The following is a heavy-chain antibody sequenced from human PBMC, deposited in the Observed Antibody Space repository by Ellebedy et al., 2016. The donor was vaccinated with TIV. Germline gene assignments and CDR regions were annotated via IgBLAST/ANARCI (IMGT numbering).Heavy chain of an antibody. CDR1: GFTFSSYG. J-gene: IGHJ4*02. Sequence: GESLKISXAASGFTFSSYGMHWVRQAPGKGLEWVAVIWYDGSNKYYADSVKGRFTISRDNSKNTLYLQMNSLRAEDTAVYYCARDEGGATTYWGQGTLVTVSS. CDR3: ARDEGGATTY. D-gene: IGHD1-14*01. V-gene: IGHV3-33*08. CDR2: IWYDGSNK.